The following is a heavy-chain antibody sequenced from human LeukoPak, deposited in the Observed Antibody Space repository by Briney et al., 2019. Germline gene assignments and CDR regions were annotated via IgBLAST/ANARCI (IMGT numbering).Heavy chain of an antibody. Sequence: GGSLRLSCATSGFPFTAYAMHWVRQAPGKGLEWVALISYDGTNKFYADSVEGRFTISRDNSKNTLYLQMNSLGADDTAVYYCARDYSYAVDVWGRGTTVTVSS. CDR1: GFPFTAYA. J-gene: IGHJ6*02. CDR2: ISYDGTNK. V-gene: IGHV3-30-3*01. CDR3: ARDYSYAVDV.